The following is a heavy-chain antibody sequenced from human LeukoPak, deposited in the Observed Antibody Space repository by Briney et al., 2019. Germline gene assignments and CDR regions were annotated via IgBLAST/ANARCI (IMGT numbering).Heavy chain of an antibody. CDR2: ISSSSSYI. V-gene: IGHV3-21*04. D-gene: IGHD5-24*01. CDR1: GFTFSSYS. J-gene: IGHJ4*02. CDR3: ARESIDGYNFDH. Sequence: GGSLRLSCAASGFTFSSYSMNWVRQAPGKGLEWVSSISSSSSYIYYADSVKGRFTISRDNAKNSLYLQMNSLRAEDSAVYHCARESIDGYNFDHWGQGTLVTVSS.